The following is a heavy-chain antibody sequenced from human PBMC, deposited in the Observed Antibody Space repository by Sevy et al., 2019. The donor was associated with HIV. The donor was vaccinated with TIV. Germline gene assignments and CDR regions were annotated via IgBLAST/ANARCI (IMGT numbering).Heavy chain of an antibody. Sequence: GGSLRLSCATSGFTFNIYAMSWVRQAPGKGLEWVSTIGGGDTYYADSVKGRFIISRSDSKSAVYLQMNSLRADDTAVYYCAKDGVSRNKLWDWFDPWGQGTLVTVSS. CDR3: AKDGVSRNKLWDWFDP. CDR2: IGGGDT. CDR1: GFTFNIYA. D-gene: IGHD2-21*01. V-gene: IGHV3-23*01. J-gene: IGHJ5*02.